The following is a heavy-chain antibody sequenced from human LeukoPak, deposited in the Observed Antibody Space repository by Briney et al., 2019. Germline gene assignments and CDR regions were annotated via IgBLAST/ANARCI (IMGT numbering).Heavy chain of an antibody. CDR2: ISYDGSNK. CDR3: ARDLLPPSYSGSYYYYYYGMDV. D-gene: IGHD1-26*01. CDR1: GFTFSSYG. J-gene: IGHJ6*02. V-gene: IGHV3-30*03. Sequence: GGSLRLSCAASGFTFSSYGMHWVRQAPGKGLEWVAVISYDGSNKYYADSVKGRFTISRDNSKNTLYLQMNSLRAEDTAVYYCARDLLPPSYSGSYYYYYYGMDVWGQGTTVTVSS.